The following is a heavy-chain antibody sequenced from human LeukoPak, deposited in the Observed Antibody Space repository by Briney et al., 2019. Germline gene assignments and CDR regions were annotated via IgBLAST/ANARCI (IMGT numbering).Heavy chain of an antibody. D-gene: IGHD5-18*01. CDR1: GFTFSSYT. J-gene: IGHJ6*02. Sequence: PGGSLRLSCAASGFTFSSYTMNWVRQAPGKGLEWVSSISITSGYIYYADSVKGRFTISRDNAKNSLYLQMNSLGAEDTAVYYCARDEGYSFGTKYYYYGMDAWGQGTTVTVSS. V-gene: IGHV3-21*01. CDR3: ARDEGYSFGTKYYYYGMDA. CDR2: ISITSGYI.